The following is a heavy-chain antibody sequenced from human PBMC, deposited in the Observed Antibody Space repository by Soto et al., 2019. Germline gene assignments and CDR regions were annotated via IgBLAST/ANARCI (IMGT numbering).Heavy chain of an antibody. CDR1: GFTFSSYG. CDR3: AGTGELLDY. CDR2: ISYDGSNK. Sequence: GGSLRLSCAASGFTFSSYGMHWVRQAPGKGLEWVAVISYDGSNKYYADSVKGRFTISRDNSKNTLYLQMNSLRAEDTAVYYCAGTGELLDYWGQGTLVTVSS. V-gene: IGHV3-30*03. J-gene: IGHJ4*02. D-gene: IGHD3-10*01.